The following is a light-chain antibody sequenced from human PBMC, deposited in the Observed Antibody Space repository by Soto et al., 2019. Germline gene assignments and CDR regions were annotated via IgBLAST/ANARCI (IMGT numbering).Light chain of an antibody. V-gene: IGKV3-15*01. J-gene: IGKJ2*01. CDR3: QQYHHWPYT. CDR1: QSVGRN. CDR2: GTS. Sequence: EIVMTQSPVALSVSPGERAALSCRASQSVGRNFAWYQQRPGQAPRALIYGTSTRDTGVPARFSGSGSGTDFTLTISSLQSEDFAVYYCQQYHHWPYTFGQGTRLEIK.